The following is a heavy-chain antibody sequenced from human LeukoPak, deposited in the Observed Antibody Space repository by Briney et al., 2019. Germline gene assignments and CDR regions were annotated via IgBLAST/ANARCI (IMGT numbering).Heavy chain of an antibody. J-gene: IGHJ1*01. D-gene: IGHD6-19*01. V-gene: IGHV1-2*06. CDR1: GYTFTGYY. CDR2: INPNSGGT. Sequence: ASVKVSCKASGYTFTGYYTHWVRQAPGQGLEWMGRINPNSGGTNYAQKFQGRVTMTWDTSISTAYMELSRLRSDDTAVYYCAREQCLKGKRHFQHWGQGTLVTVSS. CDR3: AREQCLKGKRHFQH.